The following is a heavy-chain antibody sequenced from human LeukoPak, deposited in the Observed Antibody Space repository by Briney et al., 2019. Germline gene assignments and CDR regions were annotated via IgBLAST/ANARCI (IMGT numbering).Heavy chain of an antibody. V-gene: IGHV4-39*07. Sequence: PSQTLSLTCTVSGGSISSGGYYWSWIRQPPGRGLEWIGSIYYSGSTYYNPSLKSRVTISVDTSKNQFSLKLSSVTAADTAVYYCAKTGGYDSPYNWFDPWGQGTLVTVSS. J-gene: IGHJ5*02. CDR1: GGSISSGGYY. D-gene: IGHD5-12*01. CDR2: IYYSGST. CDR3: AKTGGYDSPYNWFDP.